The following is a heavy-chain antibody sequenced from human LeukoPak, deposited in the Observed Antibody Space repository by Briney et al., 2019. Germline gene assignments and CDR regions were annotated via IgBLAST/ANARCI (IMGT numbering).Heavy chain of an antibody. CDR3: AREIVVVMPSHAFDI. V-gene: IGHV1-46*01. J-gene: IGHJ3*02. CDR2: INPSGGST. Sequence: ASVKVSCKASGYTFTSYYMHWVRQAPGQGLEWMGIINPSGGSTSYAQKFQGRVTMTRDTSTSTVYMELSSLRSEDTAVYYCAREIVVVMPSHAFDIWGQGTTVTVSS. CDR1: GYTFTSYY. D-gene: IGHD3-22*01.